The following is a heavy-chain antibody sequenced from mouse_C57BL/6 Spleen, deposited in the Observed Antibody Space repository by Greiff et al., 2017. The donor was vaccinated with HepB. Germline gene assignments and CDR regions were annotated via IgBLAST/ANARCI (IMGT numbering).Heavy chain of an antibody. D-gene: IGHD2-5*01. CDR3: VRHSNYYFDY. J-gene: IGHJ2*01. Sequence: EVKLLESGGGLVQPKGSLKLSCAASGFSFNTYAMHWVRQAPGQGLEWVARIRSKSNNYETYSAYSVKARFTISRDDSQSMLHLQINNLKTEDTAMYYCVRHSNYYFDYWGQGTTLTVST. V-gene: IGHV10-1*01. CDR2: IRSKSNNYET. CDR1: GFSFNTYA.